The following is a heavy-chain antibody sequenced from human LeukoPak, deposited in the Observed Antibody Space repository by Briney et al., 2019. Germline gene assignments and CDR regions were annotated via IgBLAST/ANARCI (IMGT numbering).Heavy chain of an antibody. CDR2: IIGNGVTT. Sequence: PGGSLRLSCAASGFTFTSYAMNWVRQAPGKGLEWVSVIIGNGVTTYYADSVKGRFTISRDNSKNTVFLQVNSLRAEYTAVYYCAREIGVGTLDFWGQGTLVIVSS. CDR1: GFTFTSYA. D-gene: IGHD4-23*01. V-gene: IGHV3-23*01. J-gene: IGHJ4*02. CDR3: AREIGVGTLDF.